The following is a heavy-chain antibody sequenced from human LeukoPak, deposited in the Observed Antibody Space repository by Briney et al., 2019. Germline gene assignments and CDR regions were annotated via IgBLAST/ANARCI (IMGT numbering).Heavy chain of an antibody. Sequence: KASETLSLTCTVSGDSISSGDYYWTWIRQPPGKGLEWIGYIYFTGTTYYNPSLKSRVTISVDTSKNQFSLNLSSVIAADTAVYYCARRDGFSWSHWFDPWSQGTLVIVSS. V-gene: IGHV4-30-4*01. J-gene: IGHJ5*02. CDR2: IYFTGTT. CDR1: GDSISSGDYY. CDR3: ARRDGFSWSHWFDP. D-gene: IGHD6-13*01.